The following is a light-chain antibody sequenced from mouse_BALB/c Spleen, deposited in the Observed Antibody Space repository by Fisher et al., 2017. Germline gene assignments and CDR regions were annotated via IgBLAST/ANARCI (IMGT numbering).Light chain of an antibody. Sequence: IVITQTTAIMSASPGEKVTMTCRASSSVSYMYWYQQKPGSSPRLLIYDTSNLASGVPARFSGSGSGTSYSLTISSMEAEDAATYYCQQRSSYHMYTFGGGTKLEIK. CDR2: DTS. CDR3: QQRSSYHMYT. V-gene: IGKV4-55*01. CDR1: SSVSY. J-gene: IGKJ2*01.